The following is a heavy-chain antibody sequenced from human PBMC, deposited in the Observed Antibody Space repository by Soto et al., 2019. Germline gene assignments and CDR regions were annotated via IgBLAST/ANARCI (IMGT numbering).Heavy chain of an antibody. CDR2: IYYSGST. J-gene: IGHJ6*02. Sequence: PSETLSLSCTVSGGSISSGDYYWSWIRQPPGKGLEWIGYIYYSGSTYYNPSLKSRVTISVDTSKNQFSLKLSSVTAADTAVYYRARDARDRSYYYYGMDVWGQGTTVTVSS. CDR3: ARDARDRSYYYYGMDV. V-gene: IGHV4-30-4*01. CDR1: GGSISSGDYY.